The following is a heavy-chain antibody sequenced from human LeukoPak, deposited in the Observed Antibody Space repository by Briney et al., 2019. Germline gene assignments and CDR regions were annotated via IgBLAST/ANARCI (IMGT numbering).Heavy chain of an antibody. CDR1: GFTFSSYG. D-gene: IGHD4-17*01. J-gene: IGHJ4*02. Sequence: KPGRSLRLSCAASGFTFSSYGMHWVRQAPGKGLEWVSSISGRSSFIYYADSVKGRFTISRDNAKNSLYLQMNSLRAEDTAVYYCAREPTTVTTDASFDYWGQGTLVTVSS. CDR3: AREPTTVTTDASFDY. CDR2: ISGRSSFI. V-gene: IGHV3-21*01.